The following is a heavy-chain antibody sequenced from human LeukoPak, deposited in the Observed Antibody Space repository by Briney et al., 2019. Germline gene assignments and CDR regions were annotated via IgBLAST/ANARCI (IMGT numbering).Heavy chain of an antibody. CDR3: ARGARIAVALYYFDY. D-gene: IGHD6-19*01. V-gene: IGHV3-23*01. CDR2: ISGSGGST. CDR1: GFIFSSYA. Sequence: HPGGSLRLSCAASGFIFSSYAMSWVRQAPGKGLEWVSTISGSGGSTYYADSVKGRFTISRDNSKNTVYLQMNSLRAEDTAVYYCARGARIAVALYYFDYWGQGTLVTVSS. J-gene: IGHJ4*02.